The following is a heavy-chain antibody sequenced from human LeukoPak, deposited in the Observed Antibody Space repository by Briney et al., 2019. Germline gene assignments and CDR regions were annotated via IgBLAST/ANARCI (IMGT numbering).Heavy chain of an antibody. CDR1: GFTFSSYG. CDR3: AKDGEMVRGVIHYYYYYMDV. V-gene: IGHV3-30*18. J-gene: IGHJ6*03. Sequence: TGRSLRLSCAASGFTFSSYGMHWVRQAPGKGLEWVAVISYDGSNKYYADSVKGRFTISRDNSKNTLYLQMNSLRAEDTAVYYCAKDGEMVRGVIHYYYYYMDVWGKGTTVTVSS. D-gene: IGHD3-10*01. CDR2: ISYDGSNK.